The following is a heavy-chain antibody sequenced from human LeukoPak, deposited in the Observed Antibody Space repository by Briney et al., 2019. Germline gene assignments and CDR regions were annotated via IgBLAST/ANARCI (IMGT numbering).Heavy chain of an antibody. Sequence: PSEALSLTCTVSGGSINKYYWSWIRQSPGKGLEWLGYVHDSAGTIYNPSLKSRVTISVGTSKTQFSLKVTSVTTADTAVYYCAKGRKDFDTNLGPFDSWGQGILVTVSS. D-gene: IGHD3-9*01. CDR2: VHDSAGT. J-gene: IGHJ4*02. CDR3: AKGRKDFDTNLGPFDS. CDR1: GGSINKYY. V-gene: IGHV4-59*01.